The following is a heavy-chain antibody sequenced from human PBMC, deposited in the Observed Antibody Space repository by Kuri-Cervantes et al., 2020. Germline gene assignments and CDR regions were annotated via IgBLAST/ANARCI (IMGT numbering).Heavy chain of an antibody. CDR3: ASDEPHYYDSSGYYFD. D-gene: IGHD3-22*01. CDR1: GYTFTSYG. CDR2: ISAYNGNT. J-gene: IGHJ4*02. Sequence: ASVKVSCKASGYTFTSYGISWVRQAPGQGLEWMGWISAYNGNTNYAQKLQGRVIMTTDTSTSTAYMELRSLRSDDTAVYYCASDEPHYYDSSGYYFDWGQGTLVTVSS. V-gene: IGHV1-18*01.